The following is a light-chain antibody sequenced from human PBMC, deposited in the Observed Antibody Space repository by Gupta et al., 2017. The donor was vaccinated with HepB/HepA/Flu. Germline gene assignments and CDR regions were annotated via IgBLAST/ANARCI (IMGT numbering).Light chain of an antibody. J-gene: IGLJ1*01. CDR3: SSYTSSSPLV. CDR1: SSDVGGYNY. V-gene: IGLV2-14*03. Sequence: QSDLTQPASVSGSPGQLINHSCTGTSSDVGGYNYVPWYQQHPGKAPKLMIYDVSNRPSGVSNRFSGSKSGNTASLTISGLQAEDEADYYCSSYTSSSPLVFGTGTKVTVL. CDR2: DVS.